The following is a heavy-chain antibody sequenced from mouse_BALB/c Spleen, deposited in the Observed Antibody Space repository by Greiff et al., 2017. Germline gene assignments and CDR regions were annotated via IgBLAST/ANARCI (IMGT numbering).Heavy chain of an antibody. CDR3: NALYDRHYFDY. Sequence: VQLKQSGAELVRSGASVKLSCTASGFNIKDYYMHWVKQRPEQGLEWIGWIDPENGDTEYAPKFQGKATMTADTSSNTAYLQLSSLTSEDTAVYYCNALYDRHYFDYWGQGTTLTVSS. V-gene: IGHV14-4*02. CDR2: IDPENGDT. J-gene: IGHJ2*01. CDR1: GFNIKDYY. D-gene: IGHD2-3*01.